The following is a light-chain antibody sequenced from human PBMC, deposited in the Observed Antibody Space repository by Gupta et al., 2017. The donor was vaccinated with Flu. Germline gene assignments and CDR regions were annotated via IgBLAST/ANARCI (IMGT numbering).Light chain of an antibody. CDR2: LSS. CDR1: QSLLYSNGDNY. J-gene: IGKJ2*03. Sequence: DIVMTQSPLSLPVTPGEPASISCRSSQSLLYSNGDNYLDWYLQKPGQSPQLLIYLSSNRAPGVPDRFSGSGSGTNFTLKISRVEAEDVGVYYCRQAVQTPYSLGQGTKLEIK. CDR3: RQAVQTPYS. V-gene: IGKV2-28*01.